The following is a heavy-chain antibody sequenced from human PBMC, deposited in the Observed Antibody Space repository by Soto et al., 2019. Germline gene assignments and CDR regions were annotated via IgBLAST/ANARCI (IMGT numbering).Heavy chain of an antibody. CDR1: GFSISNFG. D-gene: IGHD5-12*01. J-gene: IGHJ5*02. CDR2: ISRSHSDI. V-gene: IGHV3-21*05. Sequence: GGSLRLSCSASGFSISNFGMFWVRQAPGTGLEWISFISRSHSDIYYADSVKGRFTISRDNAKNSMFLQMKSLRDEDRAVYYCGREGANGYIPADIATWGQGVPVTVSS. CDR3: GREGANGYIPADIAT.